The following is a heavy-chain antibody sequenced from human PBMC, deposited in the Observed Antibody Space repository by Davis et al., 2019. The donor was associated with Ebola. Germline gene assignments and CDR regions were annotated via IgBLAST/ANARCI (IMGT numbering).Heavy chain of an antibody. CDR2: ILPDETDT. V-gene: IGHV3-30*03. Sequence: PGGSLRLSCEASGFTFYNYGFHWVRRAPGKGLEWVAKILPDETDTYYTDSVKGRFTISRDNSTNTLYLQMTSLRAEDTAVYFCARDGGVLMVYTIGDVWGKGTTVTVSS. J-gene: IGHJ6*04. D-gene: IGHD2-8*01. CDR1: GFTFYNYG. CDR3: ARDGGVLMVYTIGDV.